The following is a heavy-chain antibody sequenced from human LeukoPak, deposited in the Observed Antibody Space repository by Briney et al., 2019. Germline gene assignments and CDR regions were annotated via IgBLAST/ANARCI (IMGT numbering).Heavy chain of an antibody. CDR1: GYTFTSYY. V-gene: IGHV1-46*01. Sequence: ASVKVSCKASGYTFTSYYMHWVLQAPGQGLEWMGIINPSGGSTSYAQKFQGRVTMTRDMSTSTVYMELTSLRSEDTAVYYCARDLRITIFGVVIPWAFDIWGQGTMVTVSS. J-gene: IGHJ3*02. CDR3: ARDLRITIFGVVIPWAFDI. CDR2: INPSGGST. D-gene: IGHD3-3*01.